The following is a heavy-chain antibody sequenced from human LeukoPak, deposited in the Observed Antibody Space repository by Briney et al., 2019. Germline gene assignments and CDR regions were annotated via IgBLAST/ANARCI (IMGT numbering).Heavy chain of an antibody. CDR1: GFTFGNYA. J-gene: IGHJ3*02. CDR2: IRSKAYGGTT. CDR3: TRTGRGVYSGSYYPPDDAFDI. V-gene: IGHV3-49*04. D-gene: IGHD1-26*01. Sequence: GGSLRLSCTASGFTFGNYAMSWVRQAPGKGLEWVGFIRSKAYGGTTEYAASVKGRFTISRDDSKSIAYLQMNSLKTEDTAVYYCTRTGRGVYSGSYYPPDDAFDIWGQGTMVTVSS.